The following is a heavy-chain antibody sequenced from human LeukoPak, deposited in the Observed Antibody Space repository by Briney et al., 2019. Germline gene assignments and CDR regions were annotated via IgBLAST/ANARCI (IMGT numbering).Heavy chain of an antibody. CDR1: GRSISRYY. Sequence: PSDTLSLTCTLSGRSISRYYWRCIRQPTGEGREWIGYIYYSGGTNYDPSLKSRVTISVDTSKSQVYLKLSSVTAADTAVYYCAAGIAAAGTWGQGTLVTVSS. CDR2: IYYSGGT. V-gene: IGHV4-59*07. CDR3: AAGIAAAGT. J-gene: IGHJ5*02. D-gene: IGHD6-13*01.